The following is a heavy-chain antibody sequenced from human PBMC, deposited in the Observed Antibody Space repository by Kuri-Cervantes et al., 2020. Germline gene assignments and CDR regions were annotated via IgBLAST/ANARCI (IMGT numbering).Heavy chain of an antibody. CDR1: GSTSRSYA. Sequence: GGSLRPSCAASGSTSRSYAIHWVRQSPGKGLEWVAFISSDGSKKYHADSGKGRFTISRNNSQNTLYMQINSLRAEDTAVYYCERVNTMMAWYQYYYMNVWGKGTTVTVSS. CDR2: ISSDGSKK. V-gene: IGHV3-30*01. J-gene: IGHJ6*03. D-gene: IGHD2-2*01. CDR3: ERVNTMMAWYQYYYMNV.